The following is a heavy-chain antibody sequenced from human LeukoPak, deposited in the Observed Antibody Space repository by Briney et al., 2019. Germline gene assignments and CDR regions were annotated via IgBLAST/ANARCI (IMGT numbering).Heavy chain of an antibody. CDR1: GFTFSSYW. CDR3: TTFPGAVAPEGNY. CDR2: INSDGSST. J-gene: IGHJ4*02. Sequence: PGGPLRLSCAASGFTFSSYWMYWVRQAPGKGLVWVSRINSDGSSTSHADSVKGRFTISRDNAKNTLYLQMSSLRTEDTALYYCTTFPGAVAPEGNYWGQGTLVSVSS. D-gene: IGHD2/OR15-2a*01. V-gene: IGHV3-74*01.